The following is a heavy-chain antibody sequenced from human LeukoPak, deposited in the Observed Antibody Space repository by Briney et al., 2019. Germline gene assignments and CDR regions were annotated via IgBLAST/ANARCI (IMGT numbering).Heavy chain of an antibody. Sequence: RASVKDSCKTSGYIFTSNDINWVPQATGQGPECMGWMNPNSGTTGYAQKFQCRVTLTRNTSISTAYMELSSLRSEDTAVYYCATGDGSGSLYFDYWGQGTLVTVSS. CDR1: GYIFTSND. CDR2: MNPNSGTT. V-gene: IGHV1-8*01. CDR3: ATGDGSGSLYFDY. D-gene: IGHD1-26*01. J-gene: IGHJ4*02.